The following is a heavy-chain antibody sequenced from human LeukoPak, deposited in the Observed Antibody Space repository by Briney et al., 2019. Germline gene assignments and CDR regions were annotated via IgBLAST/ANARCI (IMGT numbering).Heavy chain of an antibody. CDR3: ARQGSTRDFDS. CDR1: GFTFSSYS. CDR2: ISDTSSYI. J-gene: IGHJ4*02. D-gene: IGHD2-2*01. Sequence: GGSLRLSCAASGFTFSSYSMNWVRQAPGKGLEWVSSISDTSSYIYYADSVKGRFTISRDNAKSSLYLQMNSLRAEDTAVYYCARQGSTRDFDSWGQGTLVTVSS. V-gene: IGHV3-21*01.